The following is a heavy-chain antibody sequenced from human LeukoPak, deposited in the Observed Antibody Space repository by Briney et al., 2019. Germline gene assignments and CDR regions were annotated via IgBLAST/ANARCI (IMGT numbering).Heavy chain of an antibody. D-gene: IGHD1-26*01. CDR1: GFAFTDFG. Sequence: GGSLRLSCTASGFAFTDFGMHWVRQAPGTGLEWVAFMRFDEDDKHYADSVKGRFSISRDNSKSTLYLQLNSLRPEDTAIYYCATDQYYAFPYWGQGTLVAVST. J-gene: IGHJ4*02. V-gene: IGHV3-30*02. CDR3: ATDQYYAFPY. CDR2: MRFDEDDK.